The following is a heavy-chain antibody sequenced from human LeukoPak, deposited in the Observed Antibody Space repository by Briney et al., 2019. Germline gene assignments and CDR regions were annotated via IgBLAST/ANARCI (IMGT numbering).Heavy chain of an antibody. CDR2: MNNDGSIT. J-gene: IGHJ3*02. Sequence: GGSERLSCAASGFTFSSYWMHWVRQAPGKGLVWVSRMNNDGSITSYADSVKVRFTISRDNAKNTLYLQMNSLRAEDTAVYYCAREEHTGADAFDSWGQGIIVSVSS. CDR1: GFTFSSYW. V-gene: IGHV3-74*01. CDR3: AREEHTGADAFDS. D-gene: IGHD2-21*01.